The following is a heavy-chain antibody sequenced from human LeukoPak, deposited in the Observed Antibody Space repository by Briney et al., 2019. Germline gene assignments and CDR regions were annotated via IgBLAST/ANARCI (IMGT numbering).Heavy chain of an antibody. CDR2: IYPDDSDT. Sequence: GESLKISCKGSGYIFTNYWIAWVRQMPGKGLEWMGIIYPDDSDTRYSPSFQGQVTIPAEQSISTAYLQWSSLKASDTAMYYCARRSYYDSGGYYYDFWGQGTLVTVSS. CDR3: ARRSYYDSGGYYYDF. D-gene: IGHD3-22*01. CDR1: GYIFTNYW. J-gene: IGHJ4*02. V-gene: IGHV5-51*01.